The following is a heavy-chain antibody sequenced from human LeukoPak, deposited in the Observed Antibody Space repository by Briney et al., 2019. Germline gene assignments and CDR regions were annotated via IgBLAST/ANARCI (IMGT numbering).Heavy chain of an antibody. CDR2: IYYSGST. V-gene: IGHV4-59*01. CDR3: ARGEIWFDP. D-gene: IGHD5-24*01. Sequence: SETLSLTCTVSGVYISSYYWSWIRQPPGKGLEWIGNIYYSGSTNYNPSLKSRVTISVDTSKNHFSLKLSSVTAADTAVYYCARGEIWFDPWGQGTLVTVSS. CDR1: GVYISSYY. J-gene: IGHJ5*02.